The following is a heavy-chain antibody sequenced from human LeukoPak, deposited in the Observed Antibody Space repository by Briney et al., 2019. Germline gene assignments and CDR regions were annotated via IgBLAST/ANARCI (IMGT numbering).Heavy chain of an antibody. J-gene: IGHJ3*02. CDR3: ARGDAFDI. CDR2: IYSGGST. V-gene: IGHV3-53*01. Sequence: GGSLTLSCAASGFTVSSNYISWVRQAAGKGREWVSVIYSGGSTYYADSVKGRFTITRDNSKNTLYLQLNTLRAEDTAVYYCARGDAFDIWGQGTMVTVSS. CDR1: GFTVSSNY.